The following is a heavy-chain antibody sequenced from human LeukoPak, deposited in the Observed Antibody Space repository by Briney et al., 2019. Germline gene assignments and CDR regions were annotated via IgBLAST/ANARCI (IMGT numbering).Heavy chain of an antibody. CDR3: ARFRDTAMVTPFDY. Sequence: SETLSLTCAVYGGSFSGYYWSWIRQPPGKGLEWIGEINHSGSTNYNLSLKSRVTISVDTSKNQFSLKLSSVTAADTAVYYCARFRDTAMVTPFDYWGQGTLVTVSS. J-gene: IGHJ4*02. CDR2: INHSGST. CDR1: GGSFSGYY. D-gene: IGHD5-18*01. V-gene: IGHV4-34*01.